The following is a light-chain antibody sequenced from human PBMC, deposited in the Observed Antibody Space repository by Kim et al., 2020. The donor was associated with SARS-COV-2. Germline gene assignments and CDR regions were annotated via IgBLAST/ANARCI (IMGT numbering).Light chain of an antibody. CDR3: AAWDDSLNGWV. V-gene: IGLV1-44*01. CDR2: SNN. Sequence: QSVLTQPPSASGTPGQRVTISCSGSSSNIGSNTVNWYHHLPGTAPKPLIYSNNQRPSGVPDRFSGSKSGTSASLAISGLQSEDEADYYCAAWDDSLNGWVFGGGTKLTVL. J-gene: IGLJ3*02. CDR1: SSNIGSNT.